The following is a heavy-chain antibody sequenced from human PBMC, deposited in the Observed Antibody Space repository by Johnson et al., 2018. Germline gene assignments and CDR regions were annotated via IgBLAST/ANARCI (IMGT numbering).Heavy chain of an antibody. J-gene: IGHJ6*02. D-gene: IGHD3-16*01. CDR1: GYTFTSYD. Sequence: QVQLQESGAEVKKPGASVKVSCKASGYTFTSYDINWVRQATGQGLEWMGWMNPNSGNTGYAQKFQGRVTLTADESTTTAYMELSSLRADDTAVYYWARGGGGPAATGWTYGMDVWGQGTTVTVSS. CDR2: MNPNSGNT. CDR3: ARGGGGPAATGWTYGMDV. V-gene: IGHV1-8*01.